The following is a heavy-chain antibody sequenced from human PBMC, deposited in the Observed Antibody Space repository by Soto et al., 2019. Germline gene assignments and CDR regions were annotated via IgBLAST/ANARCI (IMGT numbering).Heavy chain of an antibody. CDR1: GFTFSTYE. J-gene: IGHJ3*02. CDR3: ARAFYDSPAFDI. V-gene: IGHV3-48*03. Sequence: EVQLVESGGGLVQPGGSLRLSCTASGFTFSTYEMNWVRQAPGKGLEWVSYISSGATAIYQADSVKGRFTISRDNAKSTLYLQMNGLRNEDTVFYYCARAFYDSPAFDIWGQGTMVTGST. CDR2: ISSGATAI. D-gene: IGHD3-3*01.